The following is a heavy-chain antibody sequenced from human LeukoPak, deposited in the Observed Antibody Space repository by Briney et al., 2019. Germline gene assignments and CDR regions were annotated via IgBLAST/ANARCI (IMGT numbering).Heavy chain of an antibody. CDR2: ISAYNGNT. CDR3: AREGCSSTSCGWFDP. J-gene: IGHJ5*02. Sequence: ASVKVSCKASGYTFTSYGISWVRQAPGQGLEWMGWISAYNGNTNYAQKLQGRVTMTTDTSTSTAYMELRSLRSDDTAVYYYAREGCSSTSCGWFDPWGQGTLVTVSS. V-gene: IGHV1-18*01. D-gene: IGHD2-2*01. CDR1: GYTFTSYG.